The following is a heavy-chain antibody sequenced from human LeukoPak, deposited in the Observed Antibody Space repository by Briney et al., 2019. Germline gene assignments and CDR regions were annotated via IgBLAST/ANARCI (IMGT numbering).Heavy chain of an antibody. Sequence: ASVKVSCKASGYIFTSFYVHWVRQAPGQGLVWMGVINPSAASTDYAKKLQGRVTMTRDTSTSTVSMELSSLRSEGTAVYYCARAAIAARYYFDNWGQGSLFTVSS. D-gene: IGHD6-6*01. CDR2: INPSAAST. CDR3: ARAAIAARYYFDN. V-gene: IGHV1-46*04. J-gene: IGHJ4*02. CDR1: GYIFTSFY.